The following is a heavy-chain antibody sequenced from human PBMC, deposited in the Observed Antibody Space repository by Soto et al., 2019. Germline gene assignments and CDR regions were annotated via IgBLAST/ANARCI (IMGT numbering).Heavy chain of an antibody. J-gene: IGHJ6*02. D-gene: IGHD1-1*01. CDR1: GGSVSGYY. CDR3: TRHAIIPKLQYGMDV. Sequence: SETLSLTCTVSGGSVSGYYWSWIRQPPGKGLEWIGYIFYRGNTLYNPSLQSRVTISVDTSNNQFSLSLSSVTAADTAVYYCTRHAIIPKLQYGMDVWGQGASVTVSS. V-gene: IGHV4-59*02. CDR2: IFYRGNT.